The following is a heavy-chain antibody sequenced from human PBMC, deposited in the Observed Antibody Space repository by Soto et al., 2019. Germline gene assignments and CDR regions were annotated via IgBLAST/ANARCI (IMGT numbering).Heavy chain of an antibody. CDR2: IYHSGTT. CDR3: ARVRTVGLLVSRGAP. D-gene: IGHD2-21*01. Sequence: SETLSLTCDVSGYAISSGFYWAWIRQPPGKRLEWIGNIYHSGTTYYNPSLKSRVTMSVDTSKNQFSLRLSSVTAADTAVFYCARVRTVGLLVSRGAPWAPEPRVTV. CDR1: GYAISSGFY. V-gene: IGHV4-38-2*01. J-gene: IGHJ5*02.